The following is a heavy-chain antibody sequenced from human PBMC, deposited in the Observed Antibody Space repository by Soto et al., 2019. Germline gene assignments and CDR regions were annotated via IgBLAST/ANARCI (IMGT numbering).Heavy chain of an antibody. J-gene: IGHJ4*02. CDR1: GGSISSYY. CDR2: IYYSGST. CDR3: ASSGGNTNFDV. Sequence: SETLSLTCTVSGGSISSYYWSWIRQPPGKGLEWIGYIYYSGSTNYNPSLKSRVTMSVDTSKNQFSLKLSSVTAADTAVYYCASSGGNTNFDVWGQGTRVTVAS. D-gene: IGHD3-16*01. V-gene: IGHV4-59*01.